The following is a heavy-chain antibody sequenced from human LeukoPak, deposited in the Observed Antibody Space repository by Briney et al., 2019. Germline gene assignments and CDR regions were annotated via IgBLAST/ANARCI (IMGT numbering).Heavy chain of an antibody. J-gene: IGHJ5*02. V-gene: IGHV4-34*01. CDR3: ARSAPVGYGSLYNWFDP. D-gene: IGHD3-10*01. Sequence: PSETLSLTCAVYGGSFSGYYWSWIRKPPGKGLEWIGEINHSGSTNYNPSLKSRVTISVDTSKNQFSLKLRSVTAADTAVYYCARSAPVGYGSLYNWFDPWGQGTLVTVSS. CDR1: GGSFSGYY. CDR2: INHSGST.